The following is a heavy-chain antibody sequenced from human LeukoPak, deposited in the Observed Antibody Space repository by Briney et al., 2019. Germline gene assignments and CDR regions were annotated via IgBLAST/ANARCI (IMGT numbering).Heavy chain of an antibody. Sequence: GGSLRLSCAASGFTFSNYAIHWVRQAPGKGLEWVAIISYDGNNKYYADSVKGRFTISRDNSKSTLYLQVNSLRAEDTAVYYCAKDNGRLTYYDYVWYTGYWGQGTLVTVSS. CDR2: ISYDGNNK. CDR1: GFTFSNYA. V-gene: IGHV3-30-3*01. CDR3: AKDNGRLTYYDYVWYTGY. D-gene: IGHD3-16*01. J-gene: IGHJ4*02.